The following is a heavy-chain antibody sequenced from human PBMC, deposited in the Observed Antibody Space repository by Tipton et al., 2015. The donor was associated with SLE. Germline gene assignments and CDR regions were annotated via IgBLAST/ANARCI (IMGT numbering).Heavy chain of an antibody. CDR3: VRNGGAFDF. CDR2: IKQDGSEK. Sequence: SLRLSCAASGFTFRRHWMSWVRQAPGKGLEWVANIKQDGSEKFFVDSVKGRFTISRDNAKNSLYLQMDSLRAEDTAVYYCVRNGGAFDFWGQGTMVTVSS. CDR1: GFTFRRHW. D-gene: IGHD2-8*01. V-gene: IGHV3-7*05. J-gene: IGHJ3*01.